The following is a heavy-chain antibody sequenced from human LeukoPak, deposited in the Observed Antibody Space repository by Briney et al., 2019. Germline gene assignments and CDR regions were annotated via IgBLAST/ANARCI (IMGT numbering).Heavy chain of an antibody. Sequence: SETLSLTCAVYGGSFSGHYWSWIRQPPGKGLEWIGEINHSGSTNYNPSLKSRVTISVDTSKNQFSLKLSSVTAADTAVYYCARGGEITMIVVVTAPFDYWGQGTLVTVSS. V-gene: IGHV4-34*01. CDR3: ARGGEITMIVVVTAPFDY. J-gene: IGHJ4*02. D-gene: IGHD3-22*01. CDR1: GGSFSGHY. CDR2: INHSGST.